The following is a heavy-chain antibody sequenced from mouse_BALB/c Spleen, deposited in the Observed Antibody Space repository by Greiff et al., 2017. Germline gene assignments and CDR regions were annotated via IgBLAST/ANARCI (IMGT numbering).Heavy chain of an antibody. Sequence: QVQLQQSGAELVRPGTSVKISCKASGYTFTNYWLGWVKQRPGHGLEWIGDIYPGGGYTNYNEKFKGKATLTADTSSSTAYMQLSSLTSEDSAVYFCARGDDYYAMDYWGQGTSVTVSS. CDR1: GYTFTNYW. CDR3: ARGDDYYAMDY. CDR2: IYPGGGYT. J-gene: IGHJ4*01. V-gene: IGHV1-63*02.